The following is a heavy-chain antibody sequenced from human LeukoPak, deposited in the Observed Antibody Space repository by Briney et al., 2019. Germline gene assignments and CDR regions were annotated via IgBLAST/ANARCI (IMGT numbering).Heavy chain of an antibody. CDR3: ARDPRWLTPDCNSIGCYVNWFDP. CDR2: IYRSGNT. J-gene: IGHJ5*02. Sequence: SETLSLTCAVSGYSISSGFLWGWIRQPPGKGLEWIGSIYRSGNTYYNPSLKSRITMSVDTSKNQFSLKLSSVTAADTAVYYCARDPRWLTPDCNSIGCYVNWFDPWGQGTLVAVSS. V-gene: IGHV4-38-2*02. CDR1: GYSISSGFL. D-gene: IGHD2-2*01.